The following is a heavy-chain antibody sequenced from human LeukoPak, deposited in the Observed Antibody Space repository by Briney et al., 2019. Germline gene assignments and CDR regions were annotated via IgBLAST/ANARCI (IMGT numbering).Heavy chain of an antibody. Sequence: GESLRLSCSASGFTFGGYAMHWVRQAPGKGLEFVSAISSNGGSTYYADSVKGRFTISRDNSKNTLYLQVSSLRADDTAVYYCVKNGIYSSGWYGGYFDYWGQGTLVTVSS. CDR3: VKNGIYSSGWYGGYFDY. J-gene: IGHJ4*02. D-gene: IGHD6-19*01. CDR1: GFTFGGYA. CDR2: ISSNGGST. V-gene: IGHV3-64D*09.